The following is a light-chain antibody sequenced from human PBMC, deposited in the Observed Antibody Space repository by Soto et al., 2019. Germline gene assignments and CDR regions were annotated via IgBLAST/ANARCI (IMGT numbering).Light chain of an antibody. CDR1: QSVDTY. J-gene: IGKJ2*01. Sequence: EIVLTQSPATLSLSPGDRATLSCRASQSVDTYLAWYQQKPGQAPRLLIYDASNRAAGIPARFSGSGSGTDFTLTISSLEPEDFAVYYCQQRSIWYTFGQGTKLEIK. CDR3: QQRSIWYT. V-gene: IGKV3-11*01. CDR2: DAS.